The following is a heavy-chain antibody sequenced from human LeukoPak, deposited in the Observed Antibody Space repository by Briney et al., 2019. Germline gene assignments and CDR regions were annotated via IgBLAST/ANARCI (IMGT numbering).Heavy chain of an antibody. D-gene: IGHD2-15*01. CDR1: GFTFSSYA. CDR3: TKGGLGSSFDH. CDR2: ISGSGGTT. Sequence: GGSLRLSCAASGFTFSSYAMTWVRQTPGTGLAWVSTISGSGGTTYYADSVKGRFTISRDNSKNTLYLQMNSLRAEDTAVYYCTKGGLGSSFDHWGQGTLVTVSS. V-gene: IGHV3-23*01. J-gene: IGHJ4*02.